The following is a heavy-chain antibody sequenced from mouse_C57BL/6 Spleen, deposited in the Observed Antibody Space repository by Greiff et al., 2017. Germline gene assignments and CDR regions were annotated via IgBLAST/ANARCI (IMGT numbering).Heavy chain of an antibody. CDR3: ASFLLYDGYLDY. D-gene: IGHD2-3*01. CDR2: INPSNGGT. V-gene: IGHV1-53*01. Sequence: QVQLQQPGTELVKPGASVKLSCKASGYTFTSYWMHWVKQRPGQGLEWIGNINPSNGGTNYNEKFKSKATLTVDKSSSTAYMQLISLTSEDSAVYYCASFLLYDGYLDYWGQGTTLTVSS. CDR1: GYTFTSYW. J-gene: IGHJ2*01.